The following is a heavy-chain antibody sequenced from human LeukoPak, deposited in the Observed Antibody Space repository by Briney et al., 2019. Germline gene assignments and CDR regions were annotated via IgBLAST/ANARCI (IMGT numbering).Heavy chain of an antibody. CDR1: GFTFSSYG. CDR2: IRYDGSNK. V-gene: IGHV3-30*02. D-gene: IGHD2-2*01. J-gene: IGHJ4*02. Sequence: GGSLRLSCAASGFTFSSYGTHWVRQAPGKGLEWLAFIRYDGSNKYYADSVKGRFTISRDNSKNTLYLQMNSLRAEDTAVYYCATVNRMHESSTSCPFDYWGQGTLVTVSS. CDR3: ATVNRMHESSTSCPFDY.